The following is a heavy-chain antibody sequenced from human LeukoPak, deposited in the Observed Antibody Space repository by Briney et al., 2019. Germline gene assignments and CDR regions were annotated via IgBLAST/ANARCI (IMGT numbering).Heavy chain of an antibody. CDR3: ARGKRGSCYPN. V-gene: IGHV3-53*01. CDR2: IYSGGST. Sequence: GGSLRLSCAASGFTVSSNYMSWVRRAPEKGLEWVSVIYSGGSTYYADSVKGRFTISRDNSKNTLYLQMNSLRAEDTAVYYCARGKRGSCYPNWGQGTLVTVSS. CDR1: GFTVSSNY. D-gene: IGHD2-15*01. J-gene: IGHJ4*02.